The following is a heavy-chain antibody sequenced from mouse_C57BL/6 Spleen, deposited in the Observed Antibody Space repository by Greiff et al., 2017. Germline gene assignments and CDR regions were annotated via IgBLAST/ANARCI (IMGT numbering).Heavy chain of an antibody. CDR1: GYTFTGYW. D-gene: IGHD2-4*01. J-gene: IGHJ1*03. V-gene: IGHV1-9*01. CDR2: ILPGSGST. Sequence: QVQLKESGAELMKPGASVKLSCKATGYTFTGYWIEWVKQRPGHGLEWIGEILPGSGSTNYNEKFKGKATFTADTSSNTAYMQLSSLTTEDSAIYYWAREGYDYDRYWYFDVWGTGTTVTVSS. CDR3: AREGYDYDRYWYFDV.